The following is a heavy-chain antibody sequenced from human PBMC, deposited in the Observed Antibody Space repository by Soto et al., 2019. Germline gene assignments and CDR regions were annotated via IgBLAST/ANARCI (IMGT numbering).Heavy chain of an antibody. CDR1: GFTFSSYA. Sequence: GGSLRLSCAASGFTFSSYAMSWVRQAPGKGLEWVSAISGSGGSTYYADSVKGRFTISRDNSKSTLYLQMNSLRAEDTAVYYCAKMSNYYDSSGYYPWFDPWGQGTLVTVSS. V-gene: IGHV3-23*01. D-gene: IGHD3-22*01. J-gene: IGHJ5*02. CDR2: ISGSGGST. CDR3: AKMSNYYDSSGYYPWFDP.